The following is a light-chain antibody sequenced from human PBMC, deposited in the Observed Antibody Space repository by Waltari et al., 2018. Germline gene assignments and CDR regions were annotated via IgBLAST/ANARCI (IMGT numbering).Light chain of an antibody. Sequence: SSELTQDPAVSVALGQTVRITCQGDRLRSYYASWYQQKPGQAPVLVIYGKNNRPSGIPDRFSGSSSGNTASLTITGAQAEDEAEYYCNSRDSSVNPLPYVFGTGTKVTVL. CDR1: RLRSYY. CDR2: GKN. V-gene: IGLV3-19*01. CDR3: NSRDSSVNPLPYV. J-gene: IGLJ1*01.